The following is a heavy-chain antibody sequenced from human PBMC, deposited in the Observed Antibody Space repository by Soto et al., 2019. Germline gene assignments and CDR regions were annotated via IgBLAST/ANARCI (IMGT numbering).Heavy chain of an antibody. Sequence: QVQLQESGPGLVKPSGTLSLTCDVSGYSISSTYWWSWVRQSPLEGLEWIGEIYPTTGRANYNPSLRSRDTISADSSKNQFSLNLRSVTAADTAVYYCARHVGVTGTRGFDYWGQGIPVSVSS. J-gene: IGHJ4*02. D-gene: IGHD1-1*01. V-gene: IGHV4-4*02. CDR3: ARHVGVTGTRGFDY. CDR1: GYSISSTYW. CDR2: IYPTTGRA.